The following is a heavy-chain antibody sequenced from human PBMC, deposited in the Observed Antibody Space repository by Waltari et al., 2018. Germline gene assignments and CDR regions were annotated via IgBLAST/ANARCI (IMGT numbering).Heavy chain of an antibody. D-gene: IGHD2-15*01. Sequence: QMQLQESGPGLVKPSETLSLIFTVSGGSVSSGSHYWSWIRQPPGKGLEWIGYIYYSGSTTYNPSLKSRVTISVDTSKNQFSLKLSSVTAADTAVYYCARDGSGGLVDYWGQGTLVTVSS. J-gene: IGHJ4*02. CDR3: ARDGSGGLVDY. V-gene: IGHV4-61*01. CDR2: IYYSGST. CDR1: GGSVSSGSHY.